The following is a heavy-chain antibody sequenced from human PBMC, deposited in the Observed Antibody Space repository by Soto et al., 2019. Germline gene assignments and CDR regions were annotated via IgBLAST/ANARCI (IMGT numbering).Heavy chain of an antibody. V-gene: IGHV1-69*13. CDR2: IIPIFGTA. D-gene: IGHD3-22*01. Sequence: SVKVSCKASGGTFSSYAISWVRQAPGQGLEWMGGIIPIFGTANYAQKFQGRVTITADESTSTAYMELSSLRSEDTAAYYCASLRTYYYGSSGSWGQGTLVTVSS. CDR3: ASLRTYYYGSSGS. J-gene: IGHJ5*02. CDR1: GGTFSSYA.